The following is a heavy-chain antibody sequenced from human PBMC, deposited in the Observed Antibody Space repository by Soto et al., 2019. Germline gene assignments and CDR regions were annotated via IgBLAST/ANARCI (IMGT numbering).Heavy chain of an antibody. Sequence: SETLSLTCTVSGGSISSYYCSWIRQPPGKGLEWIGDIYYSGSTNYNPSLKSRVTISVDTSKNQFSLKLSSVTAADTAVYYCARLGHWNSYQGYWGQGTLVTVSS. CDR1: GGSISSYY. V-gene: IGHV4-59*08. CDR3: ARLGHWNSYQGY. J-gene: IGHJ4*02. D-gene: IGHD1-1*01. CDR2: IYYSGST.